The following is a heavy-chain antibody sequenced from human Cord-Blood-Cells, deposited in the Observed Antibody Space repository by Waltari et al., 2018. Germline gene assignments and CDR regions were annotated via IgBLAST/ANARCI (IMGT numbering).Heavy chain of an antibody. Sequence: QVQLVESGGGVVQPGRSLRLSGAASGFTARSYAMHWVRQAPGKGLEWVAVISYDGSNKYYADSVKGRFTISRDNSKNTLYLQMNSLRAEDTAVYYCAREVELVVDYWGQGTLVTVSS. J-gene: IGHJ4*02. CDR1: GFTARSYA. V-gene: IGHV3-30*04. D-gene: IGHD1-7*01. CDR2: ISYDGSNK. CDR3: AREVELVVDY.